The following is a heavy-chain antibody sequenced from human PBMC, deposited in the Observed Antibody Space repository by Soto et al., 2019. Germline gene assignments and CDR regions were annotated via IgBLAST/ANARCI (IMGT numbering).Heavy chain of an antibody. D-gene: IGHD6-19*01. CDR3: ARHSAVAAQGYYYGMDV. J-gene: IGHJ6*02. CDR1: GYIFTSYW. Sequence: RGESLKISGNGSGYIFTSYWIGWVRQMPGKGLEWMGIIYPGDSDTRYSPSFQGQVTISADKSISTAYLQWSSLKASDTPMYYCARHSAVAAQGYYYGMDVWGQGTTVTVSS. CDR2: IYPGDSDT. V-gene: IGHV5-51*01.